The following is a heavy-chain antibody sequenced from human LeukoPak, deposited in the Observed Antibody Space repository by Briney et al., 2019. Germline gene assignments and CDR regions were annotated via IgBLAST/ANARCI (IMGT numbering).Heavy chain of an antibody. V-gene: IGHV4-34*01. J-gene: IGHJ4*02. Sequence: SETLSLTCAVYGGSFSGYYWSWIRQPPGKGLGWIGEINHSGSTNYNPSLKSRVTISVDTSKNQFPLKLSFVTAADTAVYYCAGDTYGFDYWGQGTLVTVS. D-gene: IGHD3-10*01. CDR1: GGSFSGYY. CDR2: INHSGST. CDR3: AGDTYGFDY.